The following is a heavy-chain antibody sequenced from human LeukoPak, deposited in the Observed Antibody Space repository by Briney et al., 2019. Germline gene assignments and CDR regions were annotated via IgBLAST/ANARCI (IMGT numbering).Heavy chain of an antibody. CDR2: IYTSGST. V-gene: IGHV4-4*07. J-gene: IGHJ3*02. CDR1: GGSLSSYY. D-gene: IGHD3-10*01. CDR3: ARDQAFYYGSGSYLADSSAFDI. Sequence: SETLSLTCTVSGGSLSSYYWGWIRQPAGRGLEWIGRIYTSGSTNYNPSLKSRVTMSVDTSKNQFSLKLSSVTAADTAVYYCARDQAFYYGSGSYLADSSAFDIWGQGTMVTVSS.